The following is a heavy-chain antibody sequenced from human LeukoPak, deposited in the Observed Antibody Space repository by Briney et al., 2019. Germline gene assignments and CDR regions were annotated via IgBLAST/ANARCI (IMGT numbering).Heavy chain of an antibody. J-gene: IGHJ3*02. CDR1: GYTFTGYY. V-gene: IGHV1-2*02. CDR3: TRYYYDSSGYLDAFDI. D-gene: IGHD3-22*01. CDR2: INPNSGGT. Sequence: ASVKVSCKASGYTFTGYYMHWVRQAPGQGLEWMGWINPNSGGTSYAQKFQGRVTMTRDTSISTAYMELSRLRSDDTAVYYCTRYYYDSSGYLDAFDIWGQGTMVTVSS.